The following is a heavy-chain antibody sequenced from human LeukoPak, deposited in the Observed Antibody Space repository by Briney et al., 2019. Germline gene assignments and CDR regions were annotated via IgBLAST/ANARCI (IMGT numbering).Heavy chain of an antibody. J-gene: IGHJ4*02. D-gene: IGHD6-13*01. CDR2: IYHSGST. CDR1: GYSISSGYY. V-gene: IGHV4-38-2*02. CDR3: ARERIAAAGRSGGFDY. Sequence: SETLSLTCTVSGYSISSGYYWGWIRQPPGKGLEWIGSIYHSGSTYYNPSLKSRVTISVDTSKNQFSLKLSSVTAADTAVYYCARERIAAAGRSGGFDYWGQGTLVTVSS.